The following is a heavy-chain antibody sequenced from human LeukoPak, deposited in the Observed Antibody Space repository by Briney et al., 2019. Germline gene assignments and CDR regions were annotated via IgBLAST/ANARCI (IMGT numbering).Heavy chain of an antibody. J-gene: IGHJ4*02. V-gene: IGHV1-69*05. CDR2: IIPIFGTA. D-gene: IGHD3-22*01. CDR1: GGTFSSYA. CDR3: ARESTPMIVFDY. Sequence: ASVKVSCKASGGTFSSYAISWVRQAPGQGLEWMGGIIPIFGTANYAQKFQGRVTITTDESTSTAYMELSSLRSEDTAVYYCARESTPMIVFDYWGQGTLVTVSS.